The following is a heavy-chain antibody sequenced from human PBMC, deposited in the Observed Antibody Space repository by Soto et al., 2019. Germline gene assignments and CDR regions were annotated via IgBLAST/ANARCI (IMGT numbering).Heavy chain of an antibody. D-gene: IGHD3-10*01. J-gene: IGHJ4*02. CDR2: MSGSGGST. CDR1: GFTFSSYA. CDR3: AKGRGGSGSLTPRVDF. Sequence: EVQLLESGGGLIQPGGSLRLSCAASGFTFSSYAMSWVRQAPGKGLEWVSAMSGSGGSTYYADSVKGRFTISRDGSKNTLYLQMSSLRAEDTALYYCAKGRGGSGSLTPRVDFWGQGTLVTVSS. V-gene: IGHV3-23*01.